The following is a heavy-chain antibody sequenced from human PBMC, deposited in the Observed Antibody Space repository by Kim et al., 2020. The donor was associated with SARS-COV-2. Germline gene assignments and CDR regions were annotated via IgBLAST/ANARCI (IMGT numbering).Heavy chain of an antibody. V-gene: IGHV4-34*01. D-gene: IGHD3-16*01. CDR3: ARWGLASPASDAFDI. CDR2: INHSGST. J-gene: IGHJ3*02. Sequence: SETLSLTCAVYGGSFSGYYWSWIRQPPGKGLEWIGEINHSGSTNYNPSLKSRVTISVDTSKNQFSLKLSSVTAADTAVYYCARWGLASPASDAFDIWGQGTMVTVSS. CDR1: GGSFSGYY.